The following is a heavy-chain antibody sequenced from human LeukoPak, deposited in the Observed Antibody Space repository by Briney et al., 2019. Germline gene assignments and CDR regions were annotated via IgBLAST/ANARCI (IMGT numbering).Heavy chain of an antibody. D-gene: IGHD6-19*01. Sequence: GGSLRLSCVASGFTFSTYSMNWVRQAPGKGLEWVSYISSRSDTIHYADSVKGRFTISRDNDKNSLYLQMNSLRAEDTAVYYCARDWIAVAGIAHWGQGTLVTVSS. CDR3: ARDWIAVAGIAH. CDR1: GFTFSTYS. V-gene: IGHV3-48*01. CDR2: ISSRSDTI. J-gene: IGHJ5*02.